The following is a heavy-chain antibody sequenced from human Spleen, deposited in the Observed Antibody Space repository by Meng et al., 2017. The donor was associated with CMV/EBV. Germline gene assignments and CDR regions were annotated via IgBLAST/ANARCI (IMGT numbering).Heavy chain of an antibody. D-gene: IGHD3-10*01. V-gene: IGHV3-20*03. CDR3: ARLRGPTPSGDAFDI. CDR1: GFTFDDYG. J-gene: IGHJ3*02. Sequence: SGFTFDDYGMTWVRQAPGKGLEWVSGIRWNGVTTGYADSVKGRFTISRDNAKNSLYLQMNSLRAEDTALYYCARLRGPTPSGDAFDIWGQGTLVTVSS. CDR2: IRWNGVTT.